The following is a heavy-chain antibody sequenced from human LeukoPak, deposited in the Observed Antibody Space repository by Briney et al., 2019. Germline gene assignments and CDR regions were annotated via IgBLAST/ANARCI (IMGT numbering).Heavy chain of an antibody. Sequence: GGSLRLSCAASRFTFSTFWMSWVRQAPGKGLEWVANTKSDGSEKYYVDSMKGRFTVSRDNAKNSLYLQMDSLRAEDTAVYYCARGGTFVSDYWGQGTLVTVSS. D-gene: IGHD1-1*01. CDR2: TKSDGSEK. V-gene: IGHV3-7*01. CDR3: ARGGTFVSDY. J-gene: IGHJ4*02. CDR1: RFTFSTFW.